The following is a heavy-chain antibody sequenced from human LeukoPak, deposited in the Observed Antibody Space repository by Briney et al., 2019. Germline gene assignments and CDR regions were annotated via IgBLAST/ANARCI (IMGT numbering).Heavy chain of an antibody. CDR1: GFTFSSYG. CDR3: ARGPSGYHNT. D-gene: IGHD5-12*01. V-gene: IGHV3-23*01. J-gene: IGHJ4*02. Sequence: GGSLRLSCAASGFTFSSYGMSWVRQAPGKGLEWVSALTGSGDNTYYADSVKGRFTISRDNSKNTLYLQMNSLRTEDTAVYYCARGPSGYHNTGGQGTLVTVSS. CDR2: LTGSGDNT.